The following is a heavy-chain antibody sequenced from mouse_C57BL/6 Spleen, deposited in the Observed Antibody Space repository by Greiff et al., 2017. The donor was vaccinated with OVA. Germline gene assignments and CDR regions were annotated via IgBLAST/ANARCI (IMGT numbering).Heavy chain of an antibody. CDR3: ARDGSSPGYFDV. D-gene: IGHD1-1*01. Sequence: EVKLVESEGGLVQPGSSMKLSCTASGFTFSDYYMAWVRQVPEKGLEWVANINYDGSSTYYLDSLKSRFIISRDNAKNILYLQMSSLKSEDTATYYCARDGSSPGYFDVWGTGTTVTVSS. CDR1: GFTFSDYY. J-gene: IGHJ1*03. CDR2: INYDGSST. V-gene: IGHV5-16*01.